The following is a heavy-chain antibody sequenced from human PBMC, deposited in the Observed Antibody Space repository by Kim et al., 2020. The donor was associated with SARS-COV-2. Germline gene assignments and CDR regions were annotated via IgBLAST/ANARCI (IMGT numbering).Heavy chain of an antibody. CDR2: IHTKTGIP. Sequence: ASVKVSCKAAGYTFTNYAMNWVRQAPGQGLEWMGWIHTKTGIPTYAHGFTGRFVFSLDTSVSTAFLQISSLKAEDTAVYYCASGISMVQGGEFDYWGQGTLVPVSS. CDR1: GYTFTNYA. V-gene: IGHV7-4-1*02. J-gene: IGHJ4*02. CDR3: ASGISMVQGGEFDY. D-gene: IGHD3-10*01.